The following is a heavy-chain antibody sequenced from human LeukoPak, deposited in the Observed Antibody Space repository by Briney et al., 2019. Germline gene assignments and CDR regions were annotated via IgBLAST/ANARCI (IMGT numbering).Heavy chain of an antibody. CDR2: ISGSGGRT. D-gene: IGHD5-18*01. CDR3: AKDIWGGTAMVFDY. J-gene: IGHJ4*02. Sequence: GGSLRLSCAASGFSFNYNAMSWVRQAPGKGLEWVSGISGSGGRTFYADAVKGRFTISRDNSKNTLYLHMNNLRDDTAVYYCAKDIWGGTAMVFDYWGQGTLVTVSS. V-gene: IGHV3-23*01. CDR1: GFSFNYNA.